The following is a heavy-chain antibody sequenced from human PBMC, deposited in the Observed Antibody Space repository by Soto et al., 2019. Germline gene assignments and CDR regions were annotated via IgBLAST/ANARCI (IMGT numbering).Heavy chain of an antibody. CDR1: GVTFNTYW. Sequence: QLVESGGGLVQPGGSLRLSCAASGVTFNTYWMHWVRQAPGKGLVWVSRINIDGSFTTFADSVKGRFTVSRDNAKNTLYLQMNSLRAEDTAVYYCAREPARRNPPRVYALDVWGQGTTVTVSS. CDR2: INIDGSFT. CDR3: AREPARRNPPRVYALDV. V-gene: IGHV3-74*01. J-gene: IGHJ6*02.